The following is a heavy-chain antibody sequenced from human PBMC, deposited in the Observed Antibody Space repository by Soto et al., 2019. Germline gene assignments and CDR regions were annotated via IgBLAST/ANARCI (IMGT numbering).Heavy chain of an antibody. CDR2: IYYSGST. CDR1: GGSISSYY. CDR3: ARENVLLWFGELLQQWYFDL. V-gene: IGHV4-59*01. D-gene: IGHD3-10*01. Sequence: QVQLQESGPGLVKPSETLSLTCTVSGGSISSYYWSWIRQPPGKGLEWIGYIYYSGSTNYNPPLKSRVTISVDTSKNQFSLKLSSVTAADTAVYYCARENVLLWFGELLQQWYFDLWGRGTLVTVSS. J-gene: IGHJ2*01.